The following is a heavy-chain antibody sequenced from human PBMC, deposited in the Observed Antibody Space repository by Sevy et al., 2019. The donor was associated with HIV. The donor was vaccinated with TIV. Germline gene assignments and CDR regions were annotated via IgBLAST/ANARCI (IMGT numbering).Heavy chain of an antibody. J-gene: IGHJ4*02. CDR2: ISSSSYI. Sequence: GGSLRLSCAASGFTFSSYSMNWVRQAPGKGLEWVSSISSSSYIYYADSVKGRFTISRDNAKNSLYLQMNSLRAEDTAVYYCARDGCTGGVCLDGFDYWGQGTLVTVSS. CDR3: ARDGCTGGVCLDGFDY. D-gene: IGHD2-8*02. CDR1: GFTFSSYS. V-gene: IGHV3-21*01.